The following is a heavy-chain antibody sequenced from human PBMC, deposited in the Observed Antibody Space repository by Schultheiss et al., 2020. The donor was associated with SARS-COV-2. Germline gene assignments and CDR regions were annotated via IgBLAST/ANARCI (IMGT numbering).Heavy chain of an antibody. J-gene: IGHJ4*02. V-gene: IGHV3-30*04. CDR1: GFTFSSYA. CDR2: ISYDGSNK. Sequence: GGSLRLSCAASGFTFSSYAMHWVRQAPGKGLEWVAVISYDGSNKYYTDSVKGRFTISRDNAMNSLYLQMNSLRDEDTAVYFCARYYASGGSDYWGRGTLVTVSS. CDR3: ARYYASGGSDY. D-gene: IGHD3-10*01.